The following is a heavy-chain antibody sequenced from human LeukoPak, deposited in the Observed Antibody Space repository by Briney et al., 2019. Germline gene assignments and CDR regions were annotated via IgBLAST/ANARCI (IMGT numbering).Heavy chain of an antibody. CDR1: GGSISSGSYY. J-gene: IGHJ4*02. CDR2: IYASGST. CDR3: ARLVCSSTSCYFGY. V-gene: IGHV4-61*02. Sequence: PSQTLSLTCTVSGGSISSGSYYWSWVRQPAGKGLEWIGRIYASGSTNYNPSLKSRVTISVDTSKNQFSLKLSSVTAADTAVYYCARLVCSSTSCYFGYWGQGTLVTVSS. D-gene: IGHD2-2*01.